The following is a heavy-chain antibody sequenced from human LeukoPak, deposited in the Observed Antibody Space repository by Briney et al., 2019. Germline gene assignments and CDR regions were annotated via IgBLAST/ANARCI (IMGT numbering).Heavy chain of an antibody. J-gene: IGHJ6*02. D-gene: IGHD6-6*01. Sequence: SVKVSCKASGGTFSSYAISWGRQAPGQGLEWMGRIIPILGIANYAQKFQGRVTITADKSTSTAYMELSSLRSENTAVYYCARDVVKGIAARPYYYGMDVWGQGTTVTVSS. V-gene: IGHV1-69*04. CDR2: IIPILGIA. CDR3: ARDVVKGIAARPYYYGMDV. CDR1: GGTFSSYA.